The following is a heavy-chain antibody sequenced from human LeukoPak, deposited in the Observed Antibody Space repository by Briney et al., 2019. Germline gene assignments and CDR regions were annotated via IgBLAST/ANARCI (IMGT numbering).Heavy chain of an antibody. J-gene: IGHJ4*02. CDR2: IYYSGGT. D-gene: IGHD2-2*01. Sequence: SETLSLICNVSGGSISNYYWTWIRQPPGKGLEWIGYIYYSGGTNYNPSLKSRVTISVDTSKNQFSLKLTSVTAADTAVYYCARDQGDVEPAAIFGYWGRGVLVTVSS. V-gene: IGHV4-59*01. CDR1: GGSISNYY. CDR3: ARDQGDVEPAAIFGY.